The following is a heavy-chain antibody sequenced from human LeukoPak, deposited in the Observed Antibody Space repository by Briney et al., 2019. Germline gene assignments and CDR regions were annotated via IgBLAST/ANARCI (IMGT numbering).Heavy chain of an antibody. CDR1: GFTFDDYA. V-gene: IGHV3-9*01. Sequence: GGSLRLSCAASGFTFDDYAMHWVPQAPGKGLEWVSGISWNSGSIGYAASVKGRFTISSDNAKNSLYLQMNSLRAEDTALYYCAKGRRDGYKTPSDYWGQGTLVSVSS. CDR3: AKGRRDGYKTPSDY. CDR2: ISWNSGSI. J-gene: IGHJ4*02. D-gene: IGHD5-24*01.